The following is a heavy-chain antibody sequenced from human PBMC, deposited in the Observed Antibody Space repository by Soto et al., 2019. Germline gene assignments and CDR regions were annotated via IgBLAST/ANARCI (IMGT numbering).Heavy chain of an antibody. CDR1: GGSISSGGYY. D-gene: IGHD6-13*01. J-gene: IGHJ4*02. CDR3: ARDYSSSWYIPFDY. CDR2: IYYSGST. Sequence: SETLSLTCTVSGGSISSGGYYWSWIRQHPGKGLEWIGYIYYSGSTYYNPSLKSRVTISVDTSKNQFSLKLSSVTAADAAVYYCARDYSSSWYIPFDYWGQGTLVTAPQ. V-gene: IGHV4-31*03.